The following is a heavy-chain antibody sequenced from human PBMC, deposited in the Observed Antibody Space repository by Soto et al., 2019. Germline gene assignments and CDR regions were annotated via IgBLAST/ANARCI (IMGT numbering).Heavy chain of an antibody. Sequence: GGSLRLSCAASGFTFSSYGMHWVRQAPGKGLEWVAVISYDGSNKYYADSVKGRFTISRDNSKNTLYLQMNSLRAEDTAVYYCAKDSKGRGVAGTWVYYYYYGMDVWGQGXTVT. CDR3: AKDSKGRGVAGTWVYYYYYGMDV. CDR1: GFTFSSYG. CDR2: ISYDGSNK. J-gene: IGHJ6*02. D-gene: IGHD6-19*01. V-gene: IGHV3-30*18.